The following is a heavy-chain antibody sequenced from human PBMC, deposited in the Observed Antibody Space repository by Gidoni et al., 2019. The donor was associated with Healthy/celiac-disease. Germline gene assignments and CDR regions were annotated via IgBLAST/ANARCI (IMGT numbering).Heavy chain of an antibody. Sequence: QVQLQQWGAGLLKPSETLSLTCAVYGGSFSGYYWSWIRQPPGKGLEWIGEINHSGSTNYNPSLKSRVTISVDTSKNQFSLKLSSVTAADTAVYYCARGRRSMAPPVAYFDYWGQGTLVTVSS. CDR3: ARGRRSMAPPVAYFDY. CDR2: INHSGST. CDR1: GGSFSGYY. J-gene: IGHJ4*02. V-gene: IGHV4-34*01. D-gene: IGHD2-15*01.